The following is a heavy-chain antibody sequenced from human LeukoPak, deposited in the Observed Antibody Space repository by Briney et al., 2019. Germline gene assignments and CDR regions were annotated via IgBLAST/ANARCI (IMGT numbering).Heavy chain of an antibody. J-gene: IGHJ6*02. CDR3: AKDGTMIRGAVDTRATYGLDV. CDR1: GFIFSSYA. CDR2: ITGSGGAT. D-gene: IGHD3-10*01. Sequence: GGSLRLSCAASGFIFSSYAMRWVRQAPGKGLEWVSAITGSGGATYYLASVKGRFTISRDNSKNTLYLQMNSLRAEDTAVYYCAKDGTMIRGAVDTRATYGLDVWGQGTTVTVSS. V-gene: IGHV3-23*01.